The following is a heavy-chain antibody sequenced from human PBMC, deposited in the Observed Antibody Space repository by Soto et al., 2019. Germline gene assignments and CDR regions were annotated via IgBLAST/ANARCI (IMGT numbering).Heavy chain of an antibody. CDR2: ISSSSSYI. D-gene: IGHD2-15*01. J-gene: IGHJ3*02. CDR1: GFTVSSYS. Sequence: AWSLRLSCASSGFTVSSYSINCVRQPPGKGLEWVSSISSSSSYIYYADSVKGRFTISRDNAKNSLYLQMNSLRAEDTAVYYCASDLGYCSGGSCYSSSAFDIWVQGTMVTVS. V-gene: IGHV3-21*01. CDR3: ASDLGYCSGGSCYSSSAFDI.